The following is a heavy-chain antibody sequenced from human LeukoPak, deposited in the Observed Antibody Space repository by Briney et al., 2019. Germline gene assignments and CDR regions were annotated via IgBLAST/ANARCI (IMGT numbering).Heavy chain of an antibody. J-gene: IGHJ5*02. Sequence: GRSLRLSCAASGFTFSSYAMHWVRQAPGKGLEWVAVISYDGSNKYYADSVKGRFTISRDNSKNTLYLQMNSLRAEDTAVYYCARSIAAALSWFDPWGQGTLVTVSS. CDR1: GFTFSSYA. CDR3: ARSIAAALSWFDP. V-gene: IGHV3-30-3*01. D-gene: IGHD6-13*01. CDR2: ISYDGSNK.